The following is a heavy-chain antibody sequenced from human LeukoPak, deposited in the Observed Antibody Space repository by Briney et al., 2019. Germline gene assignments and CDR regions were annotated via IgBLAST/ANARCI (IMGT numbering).Heavy chain of an antibody. J-gene: IGHJ6*02. CDR2: IGTAGDT. CDR3: ARFVWFGEFRGMDV. CDR1: GFTFSSYD. Sequence: GGSLRLSCAASGFTFSSYDMHWVRQATGKGLEWVSAIGTAGDTYYPGSVKGRFTISRENAKNSLYLQTNSLRAGDTAVYYCARFVWFGEFRGMDVWGQGTTVTVSS. D-gene: IGHD3-10*01. V-gene: IGHV3-13*01.